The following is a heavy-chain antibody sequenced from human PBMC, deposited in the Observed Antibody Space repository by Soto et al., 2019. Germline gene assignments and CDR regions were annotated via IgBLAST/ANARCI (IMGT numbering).Heavy chain of an antibody. V-gene: IGHV4-39*01. J-gene: IGHJ3*02. Sequence: PSETLSLTCTVSDGSISSSTYYWGWIRQPPGKGLEWIGSIYYSGSTYYNPSLKSRVTISIDTSKNQFSLKLSSVTAADTAMYYCARHICSSTTCRPRGDFDIWGQGTMVTVSS. D-gene: IGHD2-2*01. CDR3: ARHICSSTTCRPRGDFDI. CDR1: DGSISSSTYY. CDR2: IYYSGST.